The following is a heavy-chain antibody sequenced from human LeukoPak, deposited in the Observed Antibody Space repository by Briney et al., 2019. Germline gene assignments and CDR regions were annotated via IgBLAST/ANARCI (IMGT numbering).Heavy chain of an antibody. J-gene: IGHJ5*01. D-gene: IGHD2-15*01. Sequence: SQTLSLICAVSGGSITSGGYSWSWIRQPPGKGLEWIGYIYHSGSTYYNPFLKSRVTLSVDRSKNQFSLKLSSVTAADTAVYYCARAADCSGGSCYFWFDSWGQGTLVTVSS. CDR2: IYHSGST. CDR1: GGSITSGGYS. CDR3: ARAADCSGGSCYFWFDS. V-gene: IGHV4-30-2*01.